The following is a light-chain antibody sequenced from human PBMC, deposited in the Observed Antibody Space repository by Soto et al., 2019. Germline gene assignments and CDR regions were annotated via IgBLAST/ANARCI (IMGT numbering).Light chain of an antibody. CDR2: GAS. CDR3: QQYGSSPT. Sequence: EIVLTQSPDTLSLSPGERATLSCRASQSVSSSYLAWYQQKPGQAPRLLIYGASSRATGIPDRFSGSGSGTDFTLTISSLEPEDFAVYYCQQYGSSPTFGGGTKVEIK. V-gene: IGKV3-20*01. CDR1: QSVSSSY. J-gene: IGKJ4*01.